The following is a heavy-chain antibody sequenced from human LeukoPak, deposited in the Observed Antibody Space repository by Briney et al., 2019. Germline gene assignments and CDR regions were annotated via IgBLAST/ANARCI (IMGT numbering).Heavy chain of an antibody. CDR1: GFTFSSYS. Sequence: GGSLRLSCAASGFTFSSYSMNWVRQAPGKGLEGGSYISSSSSAIHYADSVKGRFTISRDNAKNSLYLQMNSLRAEDTAVYYCARDEYSSNWYVLGYWGQGTLVTVSS. J-gene: IGHJ4*02. D-gene: IGHD6-13*01. CDR2: ISSSSSAI. V-gene: IGHV3-48*01. CDR3: ARDEYSSNWYVLGY.